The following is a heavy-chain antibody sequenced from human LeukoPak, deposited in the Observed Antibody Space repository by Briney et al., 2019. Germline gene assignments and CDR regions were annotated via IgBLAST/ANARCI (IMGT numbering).Heavy chain of an antibody. CDR3: ARDLIVRDIVVVPAHGFDP. J-gene: IGHJ5*02. V-gene: IGHV1-18*01. CDR1: GYTFTSYG. D-gene: IGHD2-2*01. CDR2: ISAYNGNT. Sequence: ASVKVSCNASGYTFTSYGISWVRQAPGQGLEWMGWISAYNGNTNYAQKLQGRVTMTTDTSTSTAYMELRSLRSDDTAVYYCARDLIVRDIVVVPAHGFDPWGQGTLVTVSS.